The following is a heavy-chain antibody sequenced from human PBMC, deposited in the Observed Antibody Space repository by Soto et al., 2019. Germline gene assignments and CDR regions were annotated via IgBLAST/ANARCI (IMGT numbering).Heavy chain of an antibody. V-gene: IGHV1-18*01. CDR1: GYTFTDYG. Sequence: QVQLVQSGAEVKKPGASVKVYCKASGYTFTDYGISWVRQAPGQGLEWMGWIHTYNGNTNYAKKVQGRVTMTTDSSTSTDYMELRSLRSDDTAVYYCARDAQYSSRWHPIDYWGQGTLVTVSS. D-gene: IGHD6-19*01. CDR2: IHTYNGNT. J-gene: IGHJ4*02. CDR3: ARDAQYSSRWHPIDY.